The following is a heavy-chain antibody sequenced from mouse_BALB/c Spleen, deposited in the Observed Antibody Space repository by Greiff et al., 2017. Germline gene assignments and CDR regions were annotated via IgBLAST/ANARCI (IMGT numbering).Heavy chain of an antibody. CDR1: GYSITSDYA. J-gene: IGHJ4*01. CDR3: ARQLTGAYYAMDY. CDR2: ISYSGST. D-gene: IGHD4-1*01. V-gene: IGHV3-2*02. Sequence: VQLKESGPGLVKPSQSLSLTCTVTGYSITSDYAWNWIRQFPGNKLEWMGYISYSGSTSYNPSLKSRISITRDTSKNQFFLQLNSVTTEDTATYYCARQLTGAYYAMDYWGQGTSVTVSS.